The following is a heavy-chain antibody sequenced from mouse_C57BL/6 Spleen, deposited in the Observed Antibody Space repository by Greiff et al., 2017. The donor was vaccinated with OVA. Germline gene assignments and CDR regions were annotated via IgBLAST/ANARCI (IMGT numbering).Heavy chain of an antibody. CDR3: ARGYYGSSYNFDY. V-gene: IGHV14-3*01. J-gene: IGHJ2*01. CDR1: GYNIKNTY. Sequence: VHVQQSVAELVRPGASVKLSCTASGYNIKNTYMHWVKQRPEQGLEWIGRIDPANGNTKYAPKFKGKATITADTSSNTAYLQLSSLTSEDTAIYYGARGYYGSSYNFDYWGQGTTLTVSS. CDR2: IDPANGNT. D-gene: IGHD1-1*01.